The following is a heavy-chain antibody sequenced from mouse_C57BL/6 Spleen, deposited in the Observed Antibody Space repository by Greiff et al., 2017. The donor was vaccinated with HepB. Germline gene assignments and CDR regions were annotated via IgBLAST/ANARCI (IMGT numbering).Heavy chain of an antibody. J-gene: IGHJ4*01. CDR3: ARRIYSKSYYAMDY. CDR2: IWSGGST. CDR1: GFSLTSYG. V-gene: IGHV2-2*01. D-gene: IGHD2-5*01. Sequence: VKLMESGPGLVQPSQSLSITCTVSGFSLTSYGVHWVRQSPGKGLEWLGVIWSGGSTDYNAAFISRLSISKDNSKSQVFFKMNSLQADDTAIYYCARRIYSKSYYAMDYWGQGTSVTVSS.